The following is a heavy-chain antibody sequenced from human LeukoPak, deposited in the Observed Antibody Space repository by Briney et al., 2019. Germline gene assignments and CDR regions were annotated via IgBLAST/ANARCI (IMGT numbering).Heavy chain of an antibody. Sequence: NTSETLSLTCTVSGGSISSYYWSWIRQPPGKGLEWIGYIYYSGSTNYNPSLKSRVTISVDTSKNQFSLKLSSVTAADTAVYYCARGRVGVDYWGQGTLVTVSS. CDR1: GGSISSYY. J-gene: IGHJ4*02. CDR3: ARGRVGVDY. CDR2: IYYSGST. D-gene: IGHD1-26*01. V-gene: IGHV4-59*01.